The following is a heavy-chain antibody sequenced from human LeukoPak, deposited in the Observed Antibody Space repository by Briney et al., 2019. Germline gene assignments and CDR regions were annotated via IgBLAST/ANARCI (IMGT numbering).Heavy chain of an antibody. Sequence: RASVKVSCKVSGGTFSSYAISWVRQAPGQGLEWMGRIIPIFGTANYAQKFQGRVTITTDESTSTAYMELSSLRSEDTAVYYCTVVATTYYFDYWGQGTLVTVSS. D-gene: IGHD5-12*01. CDR2: IIPIFGTA. CDR3: TVVATTYYFDY. CDR1: GGTFSSYA. J-gene: IGHJ4*02. V-gene: IGHV1-69*05.